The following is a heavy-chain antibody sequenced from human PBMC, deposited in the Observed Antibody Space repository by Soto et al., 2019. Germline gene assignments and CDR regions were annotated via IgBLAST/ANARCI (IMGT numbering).Heavy chain of an antibody. Sequence: QLQLQESGSGLVKPSQTLSLTCADSGGSISSSGYSWSWMRQPPGKGLEWIGYIYHSGSTYYNPSLKSRVTISVDRSKNQFSLKLSSVTAADTAVYYCAREGGYYYDSSGYYRSHNWFDPWGQGTLVTVSS. D-gene: IGHD3-22*01. CDR2: IYHSGST. J-gene: IGHJ5*02. V-gene: IGHV4-30-2*01. CDR3: AREGGYYYDSSGYYRSHNWFDP. CDR1: GGSISSSGYS.